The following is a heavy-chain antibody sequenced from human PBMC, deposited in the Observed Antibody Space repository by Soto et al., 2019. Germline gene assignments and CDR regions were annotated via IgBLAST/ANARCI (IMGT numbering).Heavy chain of an antibody. CDR2: IYHSGST. Sequence: QVQLQESGPGLVKPSGTLSLTCAVSGGSISSSNWWSWVRHPPGKGLAWIGEIYHSGSTNYNPSLKRRVTISVEKSKNQFSLKLSYVTAAGTVVYYCARQKGQRATGGVDYWGRGTRGPVSS. V-gene: IGHV4-4*02. CDR3: ARQKGQRATGGVDY. D-gene: IGHD1-26*01. CDR1: GGSISSSNW. J-gene: IGHJ4*02.